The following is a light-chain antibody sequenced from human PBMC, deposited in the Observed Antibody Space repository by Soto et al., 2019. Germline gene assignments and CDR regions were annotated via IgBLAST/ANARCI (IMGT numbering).Light chain of an antibody. V-gene: IGKV1-5*01. J-gene: IGKJ1*01. CDR1: QSIHIW. Sequence: DIQMTQSPSTLSASVGDRVTITCRASQSIHIWLAWYQQKAGKAPKVLIWDASSLQGGVPSRFSGSGSGTEFTLTIRSLQPDDSGTYYCQQYNGYSTWTFXQGTKVDIK. CDR2: DAS. CDR3: QQYNGYSTWT.